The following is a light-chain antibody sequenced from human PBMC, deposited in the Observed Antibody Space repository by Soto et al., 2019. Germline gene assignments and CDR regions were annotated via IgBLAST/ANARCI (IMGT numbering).Light chain of an antibody. CDR3: QQYNNWPRT. Sequence: EIVMTQSPATLSVSPGERATLSCRASQSVSSNLAWYQQKPGQAPRLLIYGASTRATGIPARFSGSGSGTDFTRTISSLQSEDFAVDYCQQYNNWPRTFGQGTKVEIK. CDR2: GAS. J-gene: IGKJ1*01. CDR1: QSVSSN. V-gene: IGKV3-15*01.